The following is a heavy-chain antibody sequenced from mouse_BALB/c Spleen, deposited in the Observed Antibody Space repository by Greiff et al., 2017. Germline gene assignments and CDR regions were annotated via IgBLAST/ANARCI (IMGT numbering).Heavy chain of an antibody. V-gene: IGHV1-55*01. CDR1: GFTFSSSY. Sequence: QVHVKQSGAELVKPGASVKLSCKTSGFTFSSSYISWLKQKPGQSLEWIAWIYAGTGGTSYNQKFTGKAQLTVDTSSSTAYMQFSSLTTEDSAIYYCARQIYYYGSSSYYFDYWGQGTTLTVSS. CDR2: IYAGTGGT. J-gene: IGHJ2*01. D-gene: IGHD1-1*01. CDR3: ARQIYYYGSSSYYFDY.